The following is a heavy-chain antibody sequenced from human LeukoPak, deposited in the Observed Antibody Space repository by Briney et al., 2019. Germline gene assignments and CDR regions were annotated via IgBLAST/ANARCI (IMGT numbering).Heavy chain of an antibody. CDR2: INPNSGGT. CDR3: ARVHWRPATHWFDP. D-gene: IGHD2-2*01. Sequence: ASVKVSCKASGYTFTDYYMYWVRQAPGQGLEYMGWINPNSGGTNYAQKFQGRVTMPRDTSISTAYMELSSLRSDDTAMYYCARVHWRPATHWFDPWGQGTLVTVSS. V-gene: IGHV1-2*02. J-gene: IGHJ5*02. CDR1: GYTFTDYY.